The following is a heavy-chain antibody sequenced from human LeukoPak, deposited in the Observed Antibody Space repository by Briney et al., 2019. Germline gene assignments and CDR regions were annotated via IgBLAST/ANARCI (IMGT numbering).Heavy chain of an antibody. V-gene: IGHV3-30-3*01. CDR1: GFTFSNYA. D-gene: IGHD3-10*01. CDR2: ISDDGSRK. J-gene: IGHJ4*02. Sequence: PGGSLRLSCAATGFTFSNYAIHWGRQAPGKGLEWVAFISDDGSRKHYADPVKGRFTISRDNSKNTLNLQMNSLRAEDTAVYYCVKDRTGTYTLDYWGQGTLVTVSS. CDR3: VKDRTGTYTLDY.